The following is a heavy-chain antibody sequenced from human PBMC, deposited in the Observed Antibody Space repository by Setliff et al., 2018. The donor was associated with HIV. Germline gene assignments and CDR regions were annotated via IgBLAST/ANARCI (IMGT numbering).Heavy chain of an antibody. J-gene: IGHJ5*02. V-gene: IGHV4-4*07. CDR1: GVSIDQNY. CDR3: ARGPKISVTYSNYARVNWFDP. D-gene: IGHD4-4*01. Sequence: PSETLSLTCTVSGVSIDQNYWSWVRQPAGKGLEWIGRIYVSGKTNYNPSLKSRVTMSVDTSKNQFSLKLNSVTAADTAVYYCARGPKISVTYSNYARVNWFDPWGQGTLVTVSS. CDR2: IYVSGKT.